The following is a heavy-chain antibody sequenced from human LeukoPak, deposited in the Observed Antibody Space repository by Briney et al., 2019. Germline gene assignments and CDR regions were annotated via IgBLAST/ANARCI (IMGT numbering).Heavy chain of an antibody. CDR1: GYSFISYW. Sequence: GESLKISCKGSGYSFISYWIGWVRQMPGKGLERMGITYPGDSDTRYSPSFQGQVTISADKSISTAYLQWGSLKASDTAMYYCARRNNYDILTGLAGGMDVWGQGTTVTVSS. D-gene: IGHD3-9*01. V-gene: IGHV5-51*01. CDR2: TYPGDSDT. J-gene: IGHJ6*02. CDR3: ARRNNYDILTGLAGGMDV.